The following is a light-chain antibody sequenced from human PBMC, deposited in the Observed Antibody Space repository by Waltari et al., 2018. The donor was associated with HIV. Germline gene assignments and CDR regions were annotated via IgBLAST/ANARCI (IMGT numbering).Light chain of an antibody. CDR3: QQSHEPPLT. J-gene: IGKJ4*01. Sequence: IQVTQSPSSLSAYTGDTVIITCRASQHIRNDLNWYLYKPGTSPRLLIYSASGLQSGVPSRFTASGSGTEFNFTISGLQSEDCATYYCQQSHEPPLTFGGGIKVEIK. CDR2: SAS. CDR1: QHIRND. V-gene: IGKV1-39*01.